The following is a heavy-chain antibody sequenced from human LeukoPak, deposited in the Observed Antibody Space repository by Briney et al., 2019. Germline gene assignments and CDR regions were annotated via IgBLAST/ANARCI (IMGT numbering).Heavy chain of an antibody. J-gene: IGHJ1*01. V-gene: IGHV3-23*01. CDR1: GFTFSSYA. CDR2: IGAGGTFT. D-gene: IGHD6-19*01. Sequence: GGSLRLSCTASGFTFSSYAMNWVRQAPGKGLEWVSGIGAGGTFTYYADSVKGRFTIFRDNSRNTLYLQMNSLKTEDTAVYYCTTARGSGPGYFHHWGQGTLVTVSS. CDR3: TTARGSGPGYFHH.